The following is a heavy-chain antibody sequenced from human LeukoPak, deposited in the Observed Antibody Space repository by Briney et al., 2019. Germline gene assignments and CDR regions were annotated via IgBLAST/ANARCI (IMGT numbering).Heavy chain of an antibody. CDR3: ARDTIFGVVTILHDAFDI. Sequence: GASVKVSCKTSGGTFSSYAISWGRQAPGQGLEWMGGIIPIFGTANYAQKFQGRVTITADESTSTAYMELSSLRSEDTAVYYCARDTIFGVVTILHDAFDIWGQGTMVTVSS. D-gene: IGHD3-3*01. V-gene: IGHV1-69*13. J-gene: IGHJ3*02. CDR2: IIPIFGTA. CDR1: GGTFSSYA.